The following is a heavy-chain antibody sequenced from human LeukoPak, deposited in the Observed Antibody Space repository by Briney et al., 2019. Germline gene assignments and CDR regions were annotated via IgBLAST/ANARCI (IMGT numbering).Heavy chain of an antibody. V-gene: IGHV4-4*02. Sequence: PGGSLRLSCAASGFTFSNYEMKWVRQAPGKGLEWIGEVHLSGASNYNPSLKSRVNMSIDKSKNQLSLELTSVTAADTAIYYCTRESGAFSPFGFWGQGTLVTVSS. CDR1: GFTFSNYEM. D-gene: IGHD1-26*01. CDR2: VHLSGAS. J-gene: IGHJ4*02. CDR3: TRESGAFSPFGF.